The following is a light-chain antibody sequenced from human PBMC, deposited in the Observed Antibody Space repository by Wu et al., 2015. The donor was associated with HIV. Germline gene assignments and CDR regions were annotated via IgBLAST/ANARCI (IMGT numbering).Light chain of an antibody. Sequence: AIEMTQFPPSLSASVGDRVTIVCRASQGIKRNLSWYQERPGKAPKLLISAASSSQSGVTSKFSGSGSGTEFTLTINSLQPEDVATYYCLQDYSFPYTFGPGTKVE. CDR2: AAS. J-gene: IGKJ2*01. V-gene: IGKV1-6*02. CDR1: QGIKRN. CDR3: LQDYSFPYT.